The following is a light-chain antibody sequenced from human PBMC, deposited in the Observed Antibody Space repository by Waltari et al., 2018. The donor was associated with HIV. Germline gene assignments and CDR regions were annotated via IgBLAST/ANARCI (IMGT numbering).Light chain of an antibody. Sequence: QSALTQPASVSGSPGQSITLSCSGTWSDIGSYDLVSWYQHFPAKAPKRILYAVNERPSGVSPRYSVSKSGNTASLVISGLQSEDEADYYCCSYAGSGTFVVFGGGTRLTV. CDR3: CSYAGSGTFVV. V-gene: IGLV2-23*02. CDR1: WSDIGSYDL. J-gene: IGLJ3*02. CDR2: AVN.